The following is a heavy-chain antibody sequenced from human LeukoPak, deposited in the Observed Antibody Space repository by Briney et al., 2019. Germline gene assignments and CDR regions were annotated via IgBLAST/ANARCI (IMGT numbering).Heavy chain of an antibody. CDR2: IYPGDADT. J-gene: IGHJ3*02. CDR1: GYSFTSYW. Sequence: GESLKISCKGSGYSFTSYWIGWVRQMPGKGLEWMGIIYPGDADTRYSPSFQGQVTISADKSISTAYLQWSSLKASDTAMYYCARKGSRCSGGSCYSDAFDIWGQGTMVTVSS. CDR3: ARKGSRCSGGSCYSDAFDI. V-gene: IGHV5-51*01. D-gene: IGHD2-15*01.